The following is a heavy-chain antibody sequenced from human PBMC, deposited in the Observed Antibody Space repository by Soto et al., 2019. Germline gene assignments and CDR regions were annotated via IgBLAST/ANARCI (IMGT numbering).Heavy chain of an antibody. Sequence: GGSLRLSCAASGFTFSSYGMHWVRQAPGKGLEWVAVISYDGSNKYYADSVKGRFTISRDNSKNTLYLQMNSLRAEDTAVFYYATLQGQLVRDFDXWGQGTLVTVSS. CDR1: GFTFSSYG. CDR3: ATLQGQLVRDFDX. D-gene: IGHD6-13*01. V-gene: IGHV3-30*03. J-gene: IGHJ4*02. CDR2: ISYDGSNK.